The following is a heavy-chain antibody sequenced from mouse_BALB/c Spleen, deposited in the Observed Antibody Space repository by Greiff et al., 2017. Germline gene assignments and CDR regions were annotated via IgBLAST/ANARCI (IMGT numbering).Heavy chain of an antibody. CDR1: GFSLTSYG. V-gene: IGHV2-9*02. Sequence: QVQLQQSGPGLVAPSQSLSITCTVSGFSLTSYGVHWVRQPPGKGLEWLGVIWAGGSTNYNSALMSRLSISKDNSKSQVFLKMNSLQTDDTAMYYCARVYYYGSSYEDAMDYWGQGTSVTVSS. D-gene: IGHD1-1*01. J-gene: IGHJ4*01. CDR2: IWAGGST. CDR3: ARVYYYGSSYEDAMDY.